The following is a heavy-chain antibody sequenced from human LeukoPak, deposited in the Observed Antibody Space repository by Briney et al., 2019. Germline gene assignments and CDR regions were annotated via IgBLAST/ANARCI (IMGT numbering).Heavy chain of an antibody. CDR2: IIPIFGTA. J-gene: IGHJ6*03. V-gene: IGHV1-69*13. CDR1: GGTFSSYA. D-gene: IGHD3-10*01. CDR3: AREAGEESYYYYYMDV. Sequence: GASVKVSCKASGGTFSSYAISWVRQAPGQGLEWMGGIIPIFGTANYAQKFQGRVTITADESTSTAYMELSSLRSEDTAVYYCAREAGEESYYYYYMDVWGKGTTVTVSS.